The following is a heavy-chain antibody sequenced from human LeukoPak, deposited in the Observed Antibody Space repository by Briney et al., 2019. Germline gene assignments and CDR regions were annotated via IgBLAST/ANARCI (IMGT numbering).Heavy chain of an antibody. Sequence: GGSLRLSCAASGFTVSTTYMSWVRQAPGKGLEWVSLIYVDGRTYYADSVKGRFTISRDNSKNTLYLQMNSLRAEDTAVYYCARDPGPIVGHYGMDVWGQGTTVTVSS. J-gene: IGHJ6*02. V-gene: IGHV3-53*01. CDR1: GFTVSTTY. D-gene: IGHD2-21*01. CDR3: ARDPGPIVGHYGMDV. CDR2: IYVDGRT.